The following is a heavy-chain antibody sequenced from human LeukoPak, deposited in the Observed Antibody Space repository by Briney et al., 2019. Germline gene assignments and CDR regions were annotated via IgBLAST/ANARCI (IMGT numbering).Heavy chain of an antibody. CDR1: GYTFTGYY. V-gene: IGHV1-2*02. J-gene: IGHJ6*02. D-gene: IGHD3-10*01. CDR2: INPNSGGT. CDR3: ARDLYLSRPGVEYYYYGMDV. Sequence: ASVKVSCKASGYTFTGYYMHWVRQAPGQGLEWMGWINPNSGGTNYAQKFQGRVTMTRDTSISTAYMELSNLRSDDTAVYYCARDLYLSRPGVEYYYYGMDVWGQGTTVTVSS.